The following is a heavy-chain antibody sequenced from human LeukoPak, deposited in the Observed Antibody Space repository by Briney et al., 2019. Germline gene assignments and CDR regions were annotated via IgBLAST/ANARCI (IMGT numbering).Heavy chain of an antibody. CDR3: ARQAPRRGSTWSYDFDY. CDR2: IGTAGDT. D-gene: IGHD6-13*01. V-gene: IGHV3-13*01. Sequence: GGSLRVSCAASGFTFSSYDMHWVRQATGKGLEWVSAIGTAGDTYYPGSVKGRFTISRENAKNSLYLQMNSLRAGDTAVYYCARQAPRRGSTWSYDFDYWGQGTLVTVSS. CDR1: GFTFSSYD. J-gene: IGHJ4*02.